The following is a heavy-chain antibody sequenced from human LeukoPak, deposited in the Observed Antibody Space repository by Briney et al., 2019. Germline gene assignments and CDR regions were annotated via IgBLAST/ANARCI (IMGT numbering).Heavy chain of an antibody. V-gene: IGHV3-48*01. CDR3: ARVRGSYYMDV. CDR2: ISSSSDNI. CDR1: GFTFSSYS. J-gene: IGHJ6*03. Sequence: GGSLRLSCAASGFTFSSYSMNWVRQAPGKGLEWVSYISSSSDNIYYADSVKGRFTISRDNAKNSLYLQMNCLRAEDTGVYYCARVRGSYYMDVWGKGTTVTVSS.